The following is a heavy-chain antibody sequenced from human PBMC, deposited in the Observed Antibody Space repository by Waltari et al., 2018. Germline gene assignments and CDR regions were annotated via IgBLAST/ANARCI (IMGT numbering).Heavy chain of an antibody. D-gene: IGHD3-9*01. CDR1: GYTFTAFY. J-gene: IGHJ5*01. V-gene: IGHV1-2*06. Sequence: QVQLVQSGAEVKKPGASVKVSCKASGYTFTAFYIHWVRQAPGQGLEGMGRINPNSGASNYGVKLQGRISLTRDMSLNTAFMELSRLTSDDTAVYYCARGASINLSSAFDPWGQGTLVTVSS. CDR3: ARGASINLSSAFDP. CDR2: INPNSGAS.